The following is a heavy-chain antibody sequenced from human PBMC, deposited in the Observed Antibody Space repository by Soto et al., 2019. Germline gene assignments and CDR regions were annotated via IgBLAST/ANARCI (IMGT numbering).Heavy chain of an antibody. D-gene: IGHD5-12*01. CDR1: GGTFSSYA. CDR2: IIPIFGTA. J-gene: IGHJ4*02. CDR3: TRGGYGITFDY. Sequence: SVKVSCKASGGTFSSYASSWVRQAPGQGLEWMGGIIPIFGTANYAQKFQGRVTITADKSTSTAYMELSSLRSEDTAVYYCTRGGYGITFDYWGQGTLVTVSS. V-gene: IGHV1-69*06.